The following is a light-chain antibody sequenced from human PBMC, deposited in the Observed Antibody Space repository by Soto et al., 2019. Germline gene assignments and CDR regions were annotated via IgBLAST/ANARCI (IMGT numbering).Light chain of an antibody. CDR3: QQYNNWPT. V-gene: IGKV3-15*01. Sequence: EIVMTQSPATLSVSPGERATLSCRASQSVSSNLAWYQQKPGQAPRLLIYGASTRATGIPARFSGSGSGTEFTLTISILQSEDFAVYDCQQYNNWPTVGPGTKVDIK. CDR2: GAS. J-gene: IGKJ3*01. CDR1: QSVSSN.